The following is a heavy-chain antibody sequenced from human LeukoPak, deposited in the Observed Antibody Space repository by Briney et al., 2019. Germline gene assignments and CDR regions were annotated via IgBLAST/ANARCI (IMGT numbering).Heavy chain of an antibody. D-gene: IGHD6-13*01. CDR2: ISGSGGST. V-gene: IGHV3-23*01. CDR3: ARATLPGYSSSWYLLDY. Sequence: GGSLRLSCAASGFTFSSYAMSWVRQAPGKGLEWVSAISGSGGSTYYADSVKGRFTISRDNSKNTLYLQMNSLRAEDTAVYYCARATLPGYSSSWYLLDYWGQGTLVTVSS. J-gene: IGHJ4*02. CDR1: GFTFSSYA.